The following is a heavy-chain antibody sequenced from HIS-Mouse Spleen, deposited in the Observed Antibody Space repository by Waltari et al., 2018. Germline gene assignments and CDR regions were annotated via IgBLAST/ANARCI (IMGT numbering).Heavy chain of an antibody. J-gene: IGHJ2*01. CDR1: GGSISSSY. CDR3: AREIPYSSSWYDWYFDL. CDR2: IYYSGST. V-gene: IGHV4-4*07. D-gene: IGHD6-13*01. Sequence: QVQLQESGPGLVKPSETLSLTCTVPGGSISSSYWRWIRQPAGKGLEWIGSIYYSGSTYYNPSLKSRVTISVDTSKNQFSLKLSSVTAADTAVYYCAREIPYSSSWYDWYFDLWGRGTLVTVSS.